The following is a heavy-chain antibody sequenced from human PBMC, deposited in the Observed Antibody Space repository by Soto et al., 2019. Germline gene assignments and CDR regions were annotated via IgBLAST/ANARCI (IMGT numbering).Heavy chain of an antibody. J-gene: IGHJ4*02. Sequence: QITLKESGPTLVKPTQTLTLTCTFSGFSLSTSGLGVGWIRQPPGKALEWLALIYWDDDKRYIPSLKTRLTINEDTSKNQVVLKMTSKDPVDTATYSCTHMMNWSEYFGYWGQGTPVTVSS. CDR3: THMMNWSEYFGY. CDR1: GFSLSTSGLG. V-gene: IGHV2-5*02. D-gene: IGHD1-1*01. CDR2: IYWDDDK.